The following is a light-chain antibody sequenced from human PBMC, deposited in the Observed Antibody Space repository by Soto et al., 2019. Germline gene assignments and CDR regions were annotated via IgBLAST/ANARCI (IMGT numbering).Light chain of an antibody. CDR2: GVS. CDR1: SSDVGGYDY. Sequence: QSVLTQPASVSGSPGQSITISCTGTSSDVGGYDYVSWYQQYPGKAPKVMIYGVSNRPSGVSDRFSGSKSGNTASLTISGIQAEDEADYYCSSYTSSSTKVFGGGTKLTVL. V-gene: IGLV2-14*01. J-gene: IGLJ2*01. CDR3: SSYTSSSTKV.